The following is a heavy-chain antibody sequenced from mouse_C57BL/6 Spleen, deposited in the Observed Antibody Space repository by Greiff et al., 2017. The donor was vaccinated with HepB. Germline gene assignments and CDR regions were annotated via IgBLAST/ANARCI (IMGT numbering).Heavy chain of an antibody. CDR3: ARDITTVVATGLDY. Sequence: EVKLVESGGGLVKPGGSLKLSCAASGFTFSDYGMHWVRQAPEKGLEWVAYISRGSSTIYYADTVKGRFTISRDHAKNTMFLQMTSLRSEDTAMYYCARDITTVVATGLDYWGQGTTLTVSS. D-gene: IGHD1-1*01. V-gene: IGHV5-17*01. CDR1: GFTFSDYG. J-gene: IGHJ2*01. CDR2: ISRGSSTI.